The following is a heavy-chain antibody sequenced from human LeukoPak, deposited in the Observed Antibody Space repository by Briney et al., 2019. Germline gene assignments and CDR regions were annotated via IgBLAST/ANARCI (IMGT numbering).Heavy chain of an antibody. CDR3: AKDPTRFASYLDN. D-gene: IGHD1-1*01. CDR1: GFTFGSYA. V-gene: IGHV3-23*01. CDR2: ISGSGSST. J-gene: IGHJ4*02. Sequence: EGSLRLSCAASGFTFGSYAMSWVRQAPGTGLEWVSTISGSGSSTYYADSVEGRFTISRDNSKNTLYLQMNSLRSEDTAVYYCAKDPTRFASYLDNWGQGTLVTVSS.